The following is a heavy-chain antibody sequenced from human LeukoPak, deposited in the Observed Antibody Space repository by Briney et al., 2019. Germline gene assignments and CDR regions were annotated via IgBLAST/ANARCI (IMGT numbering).Heavy chain of an antibody. V-gene: IGHV3-23*01. D-gene: IGHD2-2*01. CDR1: GFTFSSYA. Sequence: PGGSLRLSCAASGFTFSSYAMSWVRQAPGKGPEWVSAISGSGGSTYYADSVKGRFTISRDNSKNTLYLQMNSLRAEDTAVYYCAKLIYCSSTSCAVEDYWGQGTLVTVSS. CDR3: AKLIYCSSTSCAVEDY. J-gene: IGHJ4*02. CDR2: ISGSGGST.